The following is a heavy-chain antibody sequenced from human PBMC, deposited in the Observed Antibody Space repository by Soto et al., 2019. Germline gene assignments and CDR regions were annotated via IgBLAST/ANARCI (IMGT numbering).Heavy chain of an antibody. CDR2: IWYDGSNK. V-gene: IGHV3-33*01. D-gene: IGHD2-15*01. CDR1: GFTFSSYG. Sequence: QVQLVESGGGVVQPGRSLRLSCAASGFTFSSYGMHWVRQAPGKGLEWVAVIWYDGSNKYYADSVKGRFTISRDNSKNTLYLQMNRLRAEDTAVYYCATYCSGGSCYSGYYYYGMDVWGQGTTVTVSS. J-gene: IGHJ6*02. CDR3: ATYCSGGSCYSGYYYYGMDV.